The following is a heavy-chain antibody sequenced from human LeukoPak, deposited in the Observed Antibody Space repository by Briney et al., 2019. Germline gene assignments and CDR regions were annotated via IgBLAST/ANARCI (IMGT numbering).Heavy chain of an antibody. D-gene: IGHD3-3*01. CDR2: INPNSGGT. V-gene: IGHV1-2*02. CDR1: GYTFTGYY. Sequence: ASVKVSCKASGYTFTGYYMHWVRQAPGQGLEWMGWINPNSGGTNYAQKFQGRVTMTRDTSISTAYMELSRLRSDDTAVYYCAKEEWLLAVYFDYWGQGTLVTVSS. J-gene: IGHJ4*02. CDR3: AKEEWLLAVYFDY.